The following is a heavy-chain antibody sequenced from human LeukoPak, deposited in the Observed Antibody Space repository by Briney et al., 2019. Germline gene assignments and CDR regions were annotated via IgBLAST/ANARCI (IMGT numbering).Heavy chain of an antibody. D-gene: IGHD2-2*02. J-gene: IGHJ4*02. CDR1: GFTFSSYG. Sequence: GGSLRLSCAASGFTFSSYGMHWVRQAPGKGREWGAFISYGGSNKYYADSVKGRFTISRDNSKNTLYLQMNSLRAEDTAVYYCAKDRAEEAAAVHTCDNWGQGTLVTVSS. V-gene: IGHV3-30-3*01. CDR2: ISYGGSNK. CDR3: AKDRAEEAAAVHTCDN.